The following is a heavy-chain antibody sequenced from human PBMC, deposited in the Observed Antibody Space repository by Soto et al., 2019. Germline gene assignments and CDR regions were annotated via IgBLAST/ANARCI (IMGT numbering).Heavy chain of an antibody. V-gene: IGHV3-72*01. J-gene: IGHJ4*02. CDR2: TRNKANSYST. CDR3: ARVAISGDPPKYSDY. Sequence: EVQLVESGGGFVQPGGSLRLSCAASGFTFSDHDMDWVRQAPGKRLEWVGRTRNKANSYSTEYAASVKGRFTISRDDSMNSQYLQMNSLKTEDSAVYYCARVAISGDPPKYSDYWGQGTLVTVSS. D-gene: IGHD4-17*01. CDR1: GFTFSDHD.